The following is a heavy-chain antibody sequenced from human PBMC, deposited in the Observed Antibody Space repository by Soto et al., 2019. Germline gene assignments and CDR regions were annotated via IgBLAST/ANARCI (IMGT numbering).Heavy chain of an antibody. CDR3: AHSLIGYYYDSSGSNWFDP. CDR1: GFSLSTSGVG. CDR2: IYWDDDK. J-gene: IGHJ5*02. V-gene: IGHV2-5*02. D-gene: IGHD3-22*01. Sequence: QITLKESGPTLVKPTQTLTLTCTFSGFSLSTSGVGVGWIRQPPGKALEWLALIYWDDDKRYSPSLKSRLTIPKDPSKNQAVLTMTTMHPVDTATYYCAHSLIGYYYDSSGSNWFDPWGQGTLVTVSS.